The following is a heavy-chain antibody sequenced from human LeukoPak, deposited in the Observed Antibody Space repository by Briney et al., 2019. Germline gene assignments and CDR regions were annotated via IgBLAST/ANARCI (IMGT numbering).Heavy chain of an antibody. CDR3: ARALPINYDFWSGYHNNWFDP. D-gene: IGHD3-3*01. CDR1: GYTFTIYG. J-gene: IGHJ5*02. CDR2: ISAYNGNT. Sequence: ASVTVSCKASGYTFTIYGVTWVRQAPGQGLEWMGWISAYNGNTNYAQKLQGRVTMTTDTSTSTAYMELRSLRSDDTAVYYCARALPINYDFWSGYHNNWFDPWGQGTLVTVSS. V-gene: IGHV1-18*01.